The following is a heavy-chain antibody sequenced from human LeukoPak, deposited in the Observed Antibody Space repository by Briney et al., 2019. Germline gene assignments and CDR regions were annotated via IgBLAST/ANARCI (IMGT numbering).Heavy chain of an antibody. CDR1: GFTLSNYD. J-gene: IGHJ2*01. Sequence: HPGGSLRLSCAASGFTLSNYDMHWVRQATGEGLEWVSGIDIAGDTYYPGSVRGRFTISRENAENSLYLRMNSLRAGDTGVYYCARTTVTSGPYWYFDLWGRGTLVTVS. V-gene: IGHV3-13*01. D-gene: IGHD4-17*01. CDR3: ARTTVTSGPYWYFDL. CDR2: IDIAGDT.